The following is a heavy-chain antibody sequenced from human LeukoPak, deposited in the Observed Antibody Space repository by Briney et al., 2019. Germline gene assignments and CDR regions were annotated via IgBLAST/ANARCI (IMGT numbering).Heavy chain of an antibody. Sequence: GASVKVSCKASGGTFSSYAISWVRQAPGQGLEWMGGIIPIFGTANYAQKFQGRVTITTDESTSTAYMELSSLRSEDTAVYYCASCNWSFMMRGSYNWFDPWGQGTLVTVSS. D-gene: IGHD1-20*01. CDR1: GGTFSSYA. CDR2: IIPIFGTA. V-gene: IGHV1-69*05. J-gene: IGHJ5*02. CDR3: ASCNWSFMMRGSYNWFDP.